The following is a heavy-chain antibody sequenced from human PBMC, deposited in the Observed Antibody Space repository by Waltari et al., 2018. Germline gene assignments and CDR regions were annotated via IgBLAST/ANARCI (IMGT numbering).Heavy chain of an antibody. Sequence: QVQLQESGPGLVKPSETLSLTCTVSGGSISSYYWSWIRQPAGKGLEWIGRIYTSGSTTYNPTLKSRVTMSVDTSKNQFSLKLSSVTAADTAVYYCARDGPAARPRYYYYYYMDVWGKGTTVTISS. CDR1: GGSISSYY. D-gene: IGHD6-6*01. J-gene: IGHJ6*03. CDR2: IYTSGST. CDR3: ARDGPAARPRYYYYYYMDV. V-gene: IGHV4-4*07.